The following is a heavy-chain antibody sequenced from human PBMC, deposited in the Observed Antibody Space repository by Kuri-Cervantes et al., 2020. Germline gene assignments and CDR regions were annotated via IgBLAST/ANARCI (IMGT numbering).Heavy chain of an antibody. CDR2: INAGNGNT. V-gene: IGHV1-3*01. J-gene: IGHJ6*02. Sequence: ASVTVSCQASGYSFHSYALHWVRQAPGQRLEWMGWINAGNGNTKYSQKFQGRVTITRDTSASTAYMELSSLRSEDTAVYYCAREGIAVAWYAYYYYGMDVWGQGTTVTVSS. D-gene: IGHD6-19*01. CDR3: AREGIAVAWYAYYYYGMDV. CDR1: GYSFHSYA.